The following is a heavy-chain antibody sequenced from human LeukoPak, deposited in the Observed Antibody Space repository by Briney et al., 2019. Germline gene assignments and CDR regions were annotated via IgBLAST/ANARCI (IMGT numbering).Heavy chain of an antibody. J-gene: IGHJ6*02. Sequence: ASVKVSCKASGYTFTSYYMHWVRQAPGQGLEWMGIINPSGGSTSYAQKFQGRATMTRDTSTSTVYMELSSLRSEDTAVYYCASVMVRGVMRYYYGMDVWGQGTTVTVSS. V-gene: IGHV1-46*01. D-gene: IGHD3-10*01. CDR3: ASVMVRGVMRYYYGMDV. CDR2: INPSGGST. CDR1: GYTFTSYY.